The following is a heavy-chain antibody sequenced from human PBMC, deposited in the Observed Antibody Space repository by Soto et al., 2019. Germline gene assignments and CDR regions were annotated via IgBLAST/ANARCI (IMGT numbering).Heavy chain of an antibody. D-gene: IGHD6-6*01. CDR2: TYYRSKWYN. CDR3: ARASIAARHPYYYGMDV. CDR1: GDSVSSNSAA. J-gene: IGHJ6*02. Sequence: SQTLSLTCAISGDSVSSNSAAWNWIRQSPSRGLEWLGRTYYRSKWYNDYAVSVKSRITITPDTSKNQFSLQLNSVTPEDTAVYYCARASIAARHPYYYGMDVWGQGTTVTVSS. V-gene: IGHV6-1*01.